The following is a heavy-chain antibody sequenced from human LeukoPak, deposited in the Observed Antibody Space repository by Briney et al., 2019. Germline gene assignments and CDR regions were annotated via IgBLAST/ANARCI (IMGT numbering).Heavy chain of an antibody. Sequence: SVKVSCKASGGTFSSYAISWVRHAPGQGLEWMGGIIPIFGTANYAQKFQGRVTITADESTSTAYMELSSLRSEDTAVYYCARAGHSSGWYEGVDYWGQGTLVTVSS. CDR1: GGTFSSYA. CDR2: IIPIFGTA. D-gene: IGHD6-19*01. J-gene: IGHJ4*02. V-gene: IGHV1-69*13. CDR3: ARAGHSSGWYEGVDY.